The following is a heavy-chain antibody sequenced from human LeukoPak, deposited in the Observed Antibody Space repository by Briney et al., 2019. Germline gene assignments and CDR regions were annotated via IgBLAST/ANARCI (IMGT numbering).Heavy chain of an antibody. V-gene: IGHV3-23*01. Sequence: GGSLRLSCAASGFTFTSYGMSWVRRAPGKGLEWVSSISGSGGSTYYADSVKGRFTISRDNSKNTLYLQMNSLRADDTATYYCAMRWLVAYYFDFWGQGTLVTVSS. J-gene: IGHJ4*02. CDR3: AMRWLVAYYFDF. CDR2: ISGSGGST. D-gene: IGHD6-19*01. CDR1: GFTFTSYG.